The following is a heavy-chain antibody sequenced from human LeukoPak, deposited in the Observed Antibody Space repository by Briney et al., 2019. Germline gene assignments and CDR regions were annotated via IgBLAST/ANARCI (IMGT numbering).Heavy chain of an antibody. Sequence: ASVKVSCKASGYTSTGYYMHWVRQAPGQGLEWMGWINPNSGGTNYAQKFQGRVTMTRDTSISTAYMELSRLRSDDTAVYYCARGPLVGGSGLHWFDPWGQGTLVTVSS. J-gene: IGHJ5*02. CDR3: ARGPLVGGSGLHWFDP. D-gene: IGHD3-10*01. V-gene: IGHV1-2*02. CDR1: GYTSTGYY. CDR2: INPNSGGT.